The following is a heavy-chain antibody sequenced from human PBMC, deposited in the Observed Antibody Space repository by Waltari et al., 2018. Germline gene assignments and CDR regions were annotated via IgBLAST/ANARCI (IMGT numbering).Heavy chain of an antibody. CDR2: ISWNSGSI. CDR1: GFTFDDYA. J-gene: IGHJ4*02. CDR3: AKDLAAGTPDVTFDY. D-gene: IGHD6-13*01. V-gene: IGHV3-9*01. Sequence: EVQLVESGGGLVQPGRSLRLSCAASGFTFDDYAMHWVRQAPAKGLEWVSGISWNSGSIGYADSVKGRFTISRDNAKNSLYLQMNSLRAEDTALYYCAKDLAAGTPDVTFDYWGQGTLVTVSS.